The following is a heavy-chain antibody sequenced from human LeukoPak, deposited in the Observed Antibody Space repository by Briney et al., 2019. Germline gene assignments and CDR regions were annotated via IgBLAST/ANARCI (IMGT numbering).Heavy chain of an antibody. J-gene: IGHJ4*02. CDR2: IKQDGSEK. CDR3: ARDSPYSAGGQPADY. CDR1: GFSFSSYW. D-gene: IGHD6-13*01. V-gene: IGHV3-7*01. Sequence: SGGSLRLSCAASGFSFSSYWMSWVRQTPGKGLEWVANIKQDGSEKNYVDSVKGRFTISRDNAKNSLYLQMNSLRGEDTAVYYCARDSPYSAGGQPADYWGQGTLVTVSS.